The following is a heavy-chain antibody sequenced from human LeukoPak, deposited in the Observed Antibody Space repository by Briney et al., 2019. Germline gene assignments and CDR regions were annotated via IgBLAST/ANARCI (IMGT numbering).Heavy chain of an antibody. CDR1: GFTFSSYW. CDR3: ARERYDYVWGTYRRYFDY. V-gene: IGHV3-7*01. J-gene: IGHJ4*02. CDR2: IKQDGSEK. D-gene: IGHD3-16*02. Sequence: GGSLRLSCVASGFTFSSYWMSWVRQAPGKGLEWVANIKQDGSEKYYVDSVKGRFTISRDNAKNSLYLQMNSLRAEDTAVYYCARERYDYVWGTYRRYFDYWGQGTLVTVS.